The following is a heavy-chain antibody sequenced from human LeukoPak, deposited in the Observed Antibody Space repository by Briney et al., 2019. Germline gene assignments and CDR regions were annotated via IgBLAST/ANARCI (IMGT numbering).Heavy chain of an antibody. CDR1: GGSFSGYY. V-gene: IGHV4-34*01. CDR3: ARDDYGDSYYYYYMDV. J-gene: IGHJ6*03. D-gene: IGHD4-17*01. CDR2: INHSGST. Sequence: PSETLSLTCAVYGGSFSGYYCSWIRQPPGKGLEWIGEINHSGSTNYNPSLKSRVTISVDTSKNQFSLKLSSVTAADTAVYYCARDDYGDSYYYYYMDVWGKGTTVTVSS.